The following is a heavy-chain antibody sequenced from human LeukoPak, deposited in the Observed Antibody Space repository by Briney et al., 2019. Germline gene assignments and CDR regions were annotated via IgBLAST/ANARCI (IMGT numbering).Heavy chain of an antibody. V-gene: IGHV3-33*06. CDR1: GFTFSSYG. CDR2: IWYDGSNK. Sequence: GRSLRLPCAASGFTFSSYGMHWVRQAPGKGLEWVAVIWYDGSNKYYADSVKGRFTISRDNSKNTLYLQMNSLRAEDTAVYYCAKDASSGWPYYFDYWGQGTLVTVSS. J-gene: IGHJ4*02. CDR3: AKDASSGWPYYFDY. D-gene: IGHD6-19*01.